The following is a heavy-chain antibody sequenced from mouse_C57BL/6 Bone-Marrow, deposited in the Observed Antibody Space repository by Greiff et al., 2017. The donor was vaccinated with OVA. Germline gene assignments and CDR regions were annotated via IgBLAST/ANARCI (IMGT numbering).Heavy chain of an antibody. CDR3: TRGQLRLTGYFDY. Sequence: VQLQQSGAELVRPGASVTLSCKASGYTFTDYEMHWVKQTPVHGLAWIGAIDPETGGTAYNQKFKGKAILTADKSSSTAYMELRSLTSEDSAVYYCTRGQLRLTGYFDYWGQGTTLTVSA. CDR1: GYTFTDYE. V-gene: IGHV1-15*01. D-gene: IGHD3-2*02. J-gene: IGHJ2*01. CDR2: IDPETGGT.